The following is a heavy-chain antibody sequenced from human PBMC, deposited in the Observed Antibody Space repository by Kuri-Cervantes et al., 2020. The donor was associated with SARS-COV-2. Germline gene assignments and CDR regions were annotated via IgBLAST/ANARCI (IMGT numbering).Heavy chain of an antibody. CDR3: AKDHMAAMVRGPRGYFDY. Sequence: GESLKISCAASGFTFSSYAMSWVRQAPGKGLEWVSAISGSGGSTYYADSVKGRFTISRDNSKNTLYLQMSSLRAEDTAVYYCAKDHMAAMVRGPRGYFDYWGQGTLVTVSS. V-gene: IGHV3-23*01. D-gene: IGHD3-10*01. CDR2: ISGSGGST. CDR1: GFTFSSYA. J-gene: IGHJ4*02.